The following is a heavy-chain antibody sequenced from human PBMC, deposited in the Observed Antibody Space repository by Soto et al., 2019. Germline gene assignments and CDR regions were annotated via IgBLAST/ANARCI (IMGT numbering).Heavy chain of an antibody. J-gene: IGHJ1*01. V-gene: IGHV2-5*02. Sequence: QITLEESGPTLLKPTQTLTLTCTFSGFSLTTEGVAVAWARQSPGKAPEWLAVIFWDDDKRFHPSLSSRLTITKDTSKSQVFLTLTRVDPVDTATYFGAHISCDRRTCSVDSWGPGTLGTVSS. CDR1: GFSLTTEGVA. CDR3: AHISCDRRTCSVDS. CDR2: IFWDDDK. D-gene: IGHD3-22*01.